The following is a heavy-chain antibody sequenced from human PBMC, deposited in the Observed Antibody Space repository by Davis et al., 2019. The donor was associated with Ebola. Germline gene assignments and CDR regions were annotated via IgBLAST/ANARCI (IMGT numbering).Heavy chain of an antibody. D-gene: IGHD1-14*01. V-gene: IGHV3-33*01. CDR3: ARDPAIGQPLSTFDV. CDR2: IWYDGSRE. Sequence: GESLKISCAASGFTFSSYGMHWVRQAPGKGLEWLAVIWYDGSREFIADSMKGRFTISRDNSGNTLFLQVNRLRVEDTAVYYCARDPAIGQPLSTFDVWGQGTTVTVAS. CDR1: GFTFSSYG. J-gene: IGHJ3*01.